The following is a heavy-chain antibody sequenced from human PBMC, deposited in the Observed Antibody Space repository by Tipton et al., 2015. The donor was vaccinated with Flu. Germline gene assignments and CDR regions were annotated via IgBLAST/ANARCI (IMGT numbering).Heavy chain of an antibody. D-gene: IGHD1-1*01. CDR3: ARVFGMTSMDV. J-gene: IGHJ6*02. Sequence: QLVQSGAEEKKPGESLKISCKGSGYSFTSYYIAWVRQMPGKDLEWMGIFHPGDSDSRYSPSFQGQVALSADKSISPAYLQWSSLKASDSAMYYCARVFGMTSMDVWGQGTPVTVSS. CDR1: GYSFTSYY. CDR2: FHPGDSDS. V-gene: IGHV5-51*01.